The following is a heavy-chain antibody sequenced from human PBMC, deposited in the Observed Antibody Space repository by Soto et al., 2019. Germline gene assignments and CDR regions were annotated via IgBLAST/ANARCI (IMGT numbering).Heavy chain of an antibody. CDR2: IYYSGST. V-gene: IGHV4-59*01. CDR1: GGSISSYY. Sequence: QVQLQESGPGLVKPSETLSLTCTVSGGSISSYYWSWIRQPPGKGLEWIGYIYYSGSTNYNPSLKSRVTISVDTSKNQFSLKLSSVTAADTAVYYCARHYDSSGYGYYYGMDVWGQGTTVTVSS. D-gene: IGHD3-22*01. CDR3: ARHYDSSGYGYYYGMDV. J-gene: IGHJ6*02.